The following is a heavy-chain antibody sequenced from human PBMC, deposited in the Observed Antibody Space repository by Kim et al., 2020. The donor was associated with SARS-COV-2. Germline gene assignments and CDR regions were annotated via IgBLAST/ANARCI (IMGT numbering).Heavy chain of an antibody. J-gene: IGHJ6*02. CDR1: GGSFSGYY. Sequence: SETLSLTCAVYGGSFSGYYWSWIRQPPGKGLEWIGEINHSGSTNYNPSLKSRVTISVDTSKNQFSLKLSSVTAADTAVYYCARGQLHTGYYYGMDVWGQG. V-gene: IGHV4-34*01. D-gene: IGHD1-7*01. CDR2: INHSGST. CDR3: ARGQLHTGYYYGMDV.